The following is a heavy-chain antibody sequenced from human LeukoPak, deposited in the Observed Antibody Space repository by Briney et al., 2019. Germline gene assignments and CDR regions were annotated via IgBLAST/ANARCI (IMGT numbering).Heavy chain of an antibody. CDR2: ISSSGSTI. D-gene: IGHD3-10*02. J-gene: IGHJ6*04. V-gene: IGHV3-48*03. Sequence: GGSLRLSCAASGFTFSSYAMSWVREAPGKGLEWVSYISSSGSTIYYADSVKGRFTISRDNAKNSLYLQMNSLRAEDTAVYYCAELGITMIGGVWGKGTTVTISS. CDR1: GFTFSSYA. CDR3: AELGITMIGGV.